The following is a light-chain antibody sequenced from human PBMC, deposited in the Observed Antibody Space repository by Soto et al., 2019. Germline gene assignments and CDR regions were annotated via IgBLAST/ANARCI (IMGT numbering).Light chain of an antibody. CDR2: GAS. CDR1: QSVSSSY. Sequence: EIVLTQSPGTLSLSPGERATLSCRASQSVSSSYFAWYQQKPGQAPRLLIYGASSRATGIPDRFSGSGSGTDFTLTISRLEPEDFAVYYCQQYGSSPRTFGRGTKVDIK. CDR3: QQYGSSPRT. V-gene: IGKV3-20*01. J-gene: IGKJ1*01.